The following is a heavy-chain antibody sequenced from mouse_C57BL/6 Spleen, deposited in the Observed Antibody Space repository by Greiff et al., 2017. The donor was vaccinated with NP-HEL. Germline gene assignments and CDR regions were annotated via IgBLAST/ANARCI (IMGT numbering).Heavy chain of an antibody. Sequence: EVQLQQSGPELVKPGASVKMSCKASGYTFTDYNMHWVKQSHGKSLEWIGYINPNNGGTSYNQKFKGKATLTVNKSSSTAYMELRSLTSEDSAVYYCARTGGRREDWFAYWGQGTLVTVSA. CDR2: INPNNGGT. V-gene: IGHV1-22*01. J-gene: IGHJ3*01. D-gene: IGHD1-1*01. CDR3: ARTGGRREDWFAY. CDR1: GYTFTDYN.